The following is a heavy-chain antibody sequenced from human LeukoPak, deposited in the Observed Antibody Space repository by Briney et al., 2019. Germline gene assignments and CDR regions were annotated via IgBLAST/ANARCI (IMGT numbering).Heavy chain of an antibody. CDR3: ARQIGYGGMEGAFDI. CDR1: GGSISSYY. Sequence: SETLSLTCTVSGGSISSYYWSWIRQPPGKGLEWIGYIYYSGSTNYNPSLKSRVTISVDTSKNQFSLKLSSVTATDTAVYYCARQIGYGGMEGAFDIWGQGTVVTVSS. D-gene: IGHD4-23*01. J-gene: IGHJ3*02. CDR2: IYYSGST. V-gene: IGHV4-59*08.